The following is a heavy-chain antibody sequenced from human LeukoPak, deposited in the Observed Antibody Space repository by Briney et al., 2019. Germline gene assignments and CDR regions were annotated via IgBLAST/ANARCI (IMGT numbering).Heavy chain of an antibody. D-gene: IGHD5-12*01. Sequence: GGSLRLSCAASGFTFSSYAMSWVRQAPGKGLEWVSAISGSGGSTYYADSVKGRFTISRDNSKNTLYLQMNSLRAEDTAVYYCVKTSSVATRDNYFDYWGQGTLVTVSS. CDR2: ISGSGGST. CDR3: VKTSSVATRDNYFDY. J-gene: IGHJ4*02. V-gene: IGHV3-23*01. CDR1: GFTFSSYA.